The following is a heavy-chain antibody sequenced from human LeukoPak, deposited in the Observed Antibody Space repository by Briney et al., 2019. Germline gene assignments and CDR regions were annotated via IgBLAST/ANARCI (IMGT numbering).Heavy chain of an antibody. CDR3: AKGSAQWELYDY. CDR2: IFGDTVT. CDR1: GFTSNSYA. V-gene: IGHV3-23*01. Sequence: GGSLRLSCAASGFTSNSYAMSWVRQAPGKGLERVSAIFGDTVTFYTDSVKGRFTISRDNSKNTLYLQMNGLRAEDTAIYYCAKGSAQWELYDYWGQGTLVTVSS. J-gene: IGHJ4*02. D-gene: IGHD4-23*01.